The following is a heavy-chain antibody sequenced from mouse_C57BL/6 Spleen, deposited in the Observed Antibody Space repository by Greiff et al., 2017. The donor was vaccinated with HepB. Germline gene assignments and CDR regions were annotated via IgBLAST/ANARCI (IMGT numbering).Heavy chain of an antibody. CDR2: ISDGGSYT. Sequence: EVNVVESGGGLVKPGGSLKLSCAASGFTFSSYAMSWVRQTPEKRLEWVATISDGGSYTYYPDNVKGRFTISRDNAKNNLYLQMSHLKSEDTAMYYCARTLSYFDYWGQGTTLTVSS. CDR3: ARTLSYFDY. J-gene: IGHJ2*01. D-gene: IGHD6-1*01. CDR1: GFTFSSYA. V-gene: IGHV5-4*03.